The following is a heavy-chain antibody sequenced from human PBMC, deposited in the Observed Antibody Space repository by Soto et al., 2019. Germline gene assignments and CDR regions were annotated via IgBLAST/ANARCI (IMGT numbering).Heavy chain of an antibody. CDR2: ISSSSSTI. V-gene: IGHV3-48*02. J-gene: IGHJ3*02. D-gene: IGHD3-10*01. Sequence: EVQLVESGGGLVQPGGSLRLSCAASGFTFSSYSMNWVRQAPGKGLEWVSYISSSSSTIYYADSVKGRFTISRDNAKNSLYLQMNSLRDDDTAVYYCARDRLWFGELSRIAGAFDIWGQGTMVTVSS. CDR1: GFTFSSYS. CDR3: ARDRLWFGELSRIAGAFDI.